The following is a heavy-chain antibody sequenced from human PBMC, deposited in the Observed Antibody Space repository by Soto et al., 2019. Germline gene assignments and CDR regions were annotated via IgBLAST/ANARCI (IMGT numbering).Heavy chain of an antibody. D-gene: IGHD3-10*01. CDR1: GGTFSSYA. Sequence: QVQLVQSGAEVKKPGSSVKVSCKASGGTFSSYAISWVRQAAGQGLEWMGGILPIFGTANYAQKFPGRVTITADESTSTAYMELSSLRSEDTAVYYCARDRFPYGSGTYYYYGMDVWGQGTTVTVSS. J-gene: IGHJ6*02. CDR2: ILPIFGTA. CDR3: ARDRFPYGSGTYYYYGMDV. V-gene: IGHV1-69*01.